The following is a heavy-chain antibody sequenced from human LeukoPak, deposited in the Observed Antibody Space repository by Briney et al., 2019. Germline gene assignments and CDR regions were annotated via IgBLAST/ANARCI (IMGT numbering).Heavy chain of an antibody. J-gene: IGHJ4*02. CDR1: GFPFGSYV. D-gene: IGHD5/OR15-5a*01. CDR2: INHNAEMI. V-gene: IGHV3-48*02. CDR3: ARDHVWAFDL. Sequence: GGSLRLSCEASGFPFGSYVMSWVRQAPGKGLEWIAYINHNAEMIFYPDFVKGRFSISRDNAKNSLYLQMNALRYEDTAIYYCARDHVWAFDLWGQGTLVTVSS.